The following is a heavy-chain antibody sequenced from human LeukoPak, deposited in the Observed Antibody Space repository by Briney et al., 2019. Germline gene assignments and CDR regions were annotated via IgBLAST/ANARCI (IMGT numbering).Heavy chain of an antibody. CDR2: INPNSGGT. J-gene: IGHJ4*02. CDR1: GYTFTGYY. D-gene: IGHD2-2*01. CDR3: ARDQWLVVPAAMIGVLDY. Sequence: GASVKVSCKASGYTFTGYYMHWVRQAPGQGLEWMGRINPNSGGTNYAQKFQGRVTMTRDTSISTAYMELSRLRSDDTAAYYCARDQWLVVPAAMIGVLDYWGQGTLVTVSS. V-gene: IGHV1-2*06.